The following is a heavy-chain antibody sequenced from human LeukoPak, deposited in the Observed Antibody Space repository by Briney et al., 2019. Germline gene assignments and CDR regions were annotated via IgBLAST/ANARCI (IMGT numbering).Heavy chain of an antibody. D-gene: IGHD3-3*01. CDR1: GLMSIDDY. CDR3: ARRDWVSGAVRAFDI. J-gene: IGHJ3*02. V-gene: IGHV3-11*04. Sequence: GGSLRLSCSVSGLMSIDDYIRWGRQAPGKGPEWVSYISNDSVDKYYVDSVRGRFTISRDNAKKSMYLQMRGLRVENTAVYYCARRDWVSGAVRAFDIWGQGTMVTVSS. CDR2: ISNDSVDK.